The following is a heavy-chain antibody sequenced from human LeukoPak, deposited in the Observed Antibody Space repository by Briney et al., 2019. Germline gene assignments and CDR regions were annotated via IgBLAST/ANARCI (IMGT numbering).Heavy chain of an antibody. CDR1: GFTFSSYW. D-gene: IGHD3-22*01. CDR3: ARVFYISPYYDSSGYYAG. Sequence: PGGSLRLSCAASGFTFSSYWMSWVRQAPGKGLEWVSGINWNGGSTGYADSVKGRFTISRDNAKNTLYLQMNSLRAEDTAVYYCARVFYISPYYDSSGYYAGWGQGTLVTVSS. CDR2: INWNGGST. V-gene: IGHV3-20*04. J-gene: IGHJ4*02.